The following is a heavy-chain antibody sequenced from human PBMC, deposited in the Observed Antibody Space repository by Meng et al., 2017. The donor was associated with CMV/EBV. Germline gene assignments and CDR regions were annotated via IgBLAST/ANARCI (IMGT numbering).Heavy chain of an antibody. D-gene: IGHD6-13*01. CDR2: IYWDDDK. V-gene: IGHV2-5*02. CDR3: AHRGRIAAAGTDWFDP. J-gene: IGHJ5*02. CDR1: GFSLSTSGVG. Sequence: QIPLKEAGPTLVQPPPTLTLTCTFSGFSLSTSGVGVGWIRQPPGKALEWLALIYWDDDKRYSPSLKSRFTITKDTSKNQVVLTMTNMDPVDTATYYCAHRGRIAAAGTDWFDPWAREPWSPSPQ.